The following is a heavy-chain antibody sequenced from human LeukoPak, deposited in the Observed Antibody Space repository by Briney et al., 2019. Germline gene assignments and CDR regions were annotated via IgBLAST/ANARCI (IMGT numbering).Heavy chain of an antibody. V-gene: IGHV4-59*05. D-gene: IGHD5-24*01. Sequence: SETLSLTCTVSGGSISSYYWSWIRQPPGKGLEWIGSIYYSGSTYYNPSLKSRVTISVDTSKNQFSLKLSSVTAADTAVYYCASITPESDAFDIWGQGTMVTVSS. CDR1: GGSISSYY. CDR2: IYYSGST. CDR3: ASITPESDAFDI. J-gene: IGHJ3*02.